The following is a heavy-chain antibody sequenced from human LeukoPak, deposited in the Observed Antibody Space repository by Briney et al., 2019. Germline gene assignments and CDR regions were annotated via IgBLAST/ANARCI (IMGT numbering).Heavy chain of an antibody. Sequence: GGSLRLSCAASGFTVSSNYMSWVRQAPGKGLEWVSSISSSSSYIYYADSVKGRFTISRDNAKNSLYLQMNSLRAEDTAVYYCARDGNYDFWSGSYGMDVWGQGTTVTVSS. D-gene: IGHD3-3*01. CDR2: ISSSSSYI. CDR3: ARDGNYDFWSGSYGMDV. CDR1: GFTVSSNY. V-gene: IGHV3-21*01. J-gene: IGHJ6*02.